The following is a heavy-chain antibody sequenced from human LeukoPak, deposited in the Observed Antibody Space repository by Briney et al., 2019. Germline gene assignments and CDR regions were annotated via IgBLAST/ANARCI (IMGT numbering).Heavy chain of an antibody. D-gene: IGHD6-19*01. J-gene: IGHJ4*02. CDR1: GYTFTGYY. CDR3: ARYRSGWYELDC. V-gene: IGHV1-2*02. Sequence: ASVTVSCKASGYTFTGYYMHWVRQAPGQGLEWMGWINPNSGGTNYAQKFQGRVTMNRDTSISTAYMELSRLRSDDTAVYYWARYRSGWYELDCWGQGTPVTVSS. CDR2: INPNSGGT.